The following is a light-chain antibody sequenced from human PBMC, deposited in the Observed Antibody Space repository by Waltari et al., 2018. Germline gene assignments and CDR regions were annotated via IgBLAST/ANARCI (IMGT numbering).Light chain of an antibody. CDR2: AAS. CDR1: QSVSGSY. V-gene: IGKV3-20*01. CDR3: QHYGSSLYV. Sequence: EVVLTQSPDTLSLSPGESITLSCRASQSVSGSYLAWYQQKRGQPPRLLSYAASSRASGIPDRFRGSESGTDFTLTISRLEPEDSAVYYCQHYGSSLYVFGQGTKLEIK. J-gene: IGKJ2*01.